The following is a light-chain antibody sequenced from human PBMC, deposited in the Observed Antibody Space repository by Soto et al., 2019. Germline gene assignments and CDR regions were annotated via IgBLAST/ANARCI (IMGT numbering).Light chain of an antibody. V-gene: IGKV3-15*01. J-gene: IGKJ4*01. CDR3: QQYNNWPPLT. CDR2: GAS. CDR1: QSVSSN. Sequence: DIVMTQSPATLSVSPGERATLSCRASQSVSSNFAWYQQKPGQAPRLLIYGASTRATGIPARFSGSGSGTEFTLTISSLQSEDFAVYYCQQYNNWPPLTFGGGTKVESK.